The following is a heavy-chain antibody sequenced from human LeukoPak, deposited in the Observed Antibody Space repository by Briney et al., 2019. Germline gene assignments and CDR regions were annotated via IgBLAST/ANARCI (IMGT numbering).Heavy chain of an antibody. V-gene: IGHV3-74*01. D-gene: IGHD5-24*01. CDR1: GFTFSNYW. CDR3: ARGYNYANDFDS. CDR2: ITGDGTAT. J-gene: IGHJ4*02. Sequence: GGSLRLSCVASGFTFSNYWMHWVCQAPGKGLVWVSRITGDGTATTYADSVKGRFTISRDNAKNTLYLQMNSLRVEDTALYYCARGYNYANDFDSWGQGTLVSVSS.